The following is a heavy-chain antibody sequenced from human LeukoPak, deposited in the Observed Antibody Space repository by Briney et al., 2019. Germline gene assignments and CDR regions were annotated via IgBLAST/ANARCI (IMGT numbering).Heavy chain of an antibody. CDR2: IYTSWST. D-gene: IGHD6-13*01. CDR3: ARDKGIAEAGTHPFDY. CDR1: GGPISSYY. V-gene: IGHV4-4*07. J-gene: IGHJ4*02. Sequence: KTSETLSLTCTVSGGPISSYYWSWIRQPAAKGLEWIGRIYTSWSTNYNPSLKSRVTMSVDTSKNQFSLTLRSVTAADSAVYYCARDKGIAEAGTHPFDYWGQGTLVTVSS.